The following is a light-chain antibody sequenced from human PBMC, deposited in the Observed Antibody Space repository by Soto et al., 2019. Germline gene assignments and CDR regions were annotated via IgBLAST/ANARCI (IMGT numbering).Light chain of an antibody. J-gene: IGLJ2*01. V-gene: IGLV2-8*01. CDR1: SSDVGAYKY. Sequence: QSALTQPPSASGSPGQSVTISCTGTSSDVGAYKYVSWYQQHPGRAPKLMIYEVSTRPSGVPDRFSGSKSGNTASLTVSGLQAEDEADYYCSAYAGSSTLFGGGTKLTVL. CDR3: SAYAGSSTL. CDR2: EVS.